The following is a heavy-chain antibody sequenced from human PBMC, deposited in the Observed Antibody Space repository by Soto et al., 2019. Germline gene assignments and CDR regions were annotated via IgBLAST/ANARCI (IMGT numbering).Heavy chain of an antibody. CDR3: ARGYCSRAICYIWDKLFDP. Sequence: PSEPISVTCTVSGGSISSHFWRCIMQTQGKVLEWIGHIYYSGRTNYTPSLKSRVTISVDTSKHQFSLKLSSVTAADTAVYYCARGYCSRAICYIWDKLFDPWGQGTLVTVSS. V-gene: IGHV4-59*11. CDR2: IYYSGRT. D-gene: IGHD2-2*02. J-gene: IGHJ5*02. CDR1: GGSISSHF.